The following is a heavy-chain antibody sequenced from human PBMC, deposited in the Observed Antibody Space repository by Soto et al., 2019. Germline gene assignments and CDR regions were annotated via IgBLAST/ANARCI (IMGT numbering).Heavy chain of an antibody. CDR2: ISYDGSNK. CDR3: ARDRGPRASSGYSGIFDY. CDR1: GFTFSSYA. V-gene: IGHV3-30-3*01. D-gene: IGHD3-22*01. Sequence: GGSLRLSCAASGFTFSSYAMHWVRQAPGKGLEWVAVISYDGSNKYYADSVKGRFTISRDNSKNTLYLQMNSLRAEDTAVYYCARDRGPRASSGYSGIFDYWGQGTLVTVSS. J-gene: IGHJ4*02.